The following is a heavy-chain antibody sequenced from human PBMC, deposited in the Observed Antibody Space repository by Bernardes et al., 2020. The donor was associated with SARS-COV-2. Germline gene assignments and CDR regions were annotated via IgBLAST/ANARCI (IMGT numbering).Heavy chain of an antibody. J-gene: IGHJ4*02. CDR3: ASRPRDHDVAVFDY. CDR2: IHRGGSI. Sequence: GGSLRLSCAASGLSVSTHYMAWVRHTPEKGLEWVSSIHRGGSIYYADSVKGRFTISRDNSKNTLDLQMNSLRVEDTAVYYCASRPRDHDVAVFDYWGQGNRVT. V-gene: IGHV3-53*01. D-gene: IGHD6-6*01. CDR1: GLSVSTHY.